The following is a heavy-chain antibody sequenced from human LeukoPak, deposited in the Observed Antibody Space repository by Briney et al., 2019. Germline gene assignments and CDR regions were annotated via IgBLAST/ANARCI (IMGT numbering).Heavy chain of an antibody. D-gene: IGHD3-22*01. CDR2: MNPNSGNT. J-gene: IGHJ4*02. Sequence: GASVKVSCKASGGTFSSYAISWVRQAPGQGPEWMGWMNPNSGNTGYAQKFQGRVTMTRNTSISTAYMELSSLRSEDTAVYYCARGYDSSGYYEGFDYWGQGTLVTVSS. V-gene: IGHV1-8*02. CDR1: GGTFSSYA. CDR3: ARGYDSSGYYEGFDY.